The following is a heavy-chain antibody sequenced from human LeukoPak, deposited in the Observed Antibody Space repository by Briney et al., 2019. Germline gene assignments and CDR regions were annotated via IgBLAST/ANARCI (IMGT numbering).Heavy chain of an antibody. CDR2: ISAYNGNT. Sequence: GESLKISCKASGYTFTSYGISWVRQAPGQGLEWMGWISAYNGNTNYAQKLQGRVTMTTDTSTSTAYMELRSLRSDDTAVYYCARERNLGITMVRGAYYMDVWGKGTTVTISS. CDR3: ARERNLGITMVRGAYYMDV. D-gene: IGHD3-10*01. V-gene: IGHV1-18*01. J-gene: IGHJ6*03. CDR1: GYTFTSYG.